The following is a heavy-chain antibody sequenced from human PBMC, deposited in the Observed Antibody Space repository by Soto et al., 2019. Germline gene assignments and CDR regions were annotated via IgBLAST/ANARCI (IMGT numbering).Heavy chain of an antibody. V-gene: IGHV4-59*08. CDR3: ARQVGGWAPWYFGY. CDR2: IYYSGST. D-gene: IGHD6-19*01. Sequence: SETLSLTCTESGGSISSYYWSWIRQPPGKGLEWIGYIYYSGSTNYNPSLKSRVTISVDTSKNQFSLKLSSVTAADTAVYYCARQVGGWAPWYFGYWGQGTLVTVSS. J-gene: IGHJ4*02. CDR1: GGSISSYY.